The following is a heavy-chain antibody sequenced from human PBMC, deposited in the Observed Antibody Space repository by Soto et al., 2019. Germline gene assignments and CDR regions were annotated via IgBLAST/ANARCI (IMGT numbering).Heavy chain of an antibody. CDR1: GDSIKSDKCY. V-gene: IGHV4-39*01. Sequence: PSETLSLTCSVSGDSIKSDKCYWGWIRQPPGKGLEWIGSIYYRGNTYYNPSLQTRVTISLDKSKSQFSLKLNSVTAADSAVYFCARLEGLATISYYFDFWGQGALVTVSS. CDR2: IYYRGNT. CDR3: ARLEGLATISYYFDF. J-gene: IGHJ4*02. D-gene: IGHD3-9*01.